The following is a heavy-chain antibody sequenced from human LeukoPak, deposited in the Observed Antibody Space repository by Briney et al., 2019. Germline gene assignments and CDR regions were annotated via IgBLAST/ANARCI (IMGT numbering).Heavy chain of an antibody. D-gene: IGHD4/OR15-4a*01. CDR1: GYTFTNYY. CDR3: VPSANYYYFDY. V-gene: IGHV1-2*02. Sequence: ASVKDSCKASGYTFTNYYMHWVRQSPGLGFEWMGWINPKSGGTSYPQKFQGRLTMTRETSISTAYMELSRLRSDDTAVYYCVPSANYYYFDYWGQGTLVTVSS. CDR2: INPKSGGT. J-gene: IGHJ4*02.